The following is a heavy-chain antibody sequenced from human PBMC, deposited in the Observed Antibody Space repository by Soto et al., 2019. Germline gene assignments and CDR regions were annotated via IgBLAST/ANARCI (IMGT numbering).Heavy chain of an antibody. CDR2: IYYSGST. Sequence: SETLCLTYTVSGGSISGGGYYRSWIRQHPGKGLEWIGYIYYSGSTYYNPSLKSRVTISVDTSKNQFSLKLSSVTAADTAVYYCARGFGKTMKVGFDYWGQGTLVTVSS. D-gene: IGHD3-22*01. CDR1: GGSISGGGYY. CDR3: ARGFGKTMKVGFDY. J-gene: IGHJ4*02. V-gene: IGHV4-31*03.